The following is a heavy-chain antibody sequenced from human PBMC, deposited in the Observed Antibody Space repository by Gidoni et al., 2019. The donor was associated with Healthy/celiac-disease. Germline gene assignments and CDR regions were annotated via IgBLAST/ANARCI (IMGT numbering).Heavy chain of an antibody. J-gene: IGHJ4*02. D-gene: IGHD5-12*01. Sequence: QVQLVQSGAEVKKPGASVKVSCKASGYTFTSYAMHWVRQAPGQRLEWMGWINAGNGNTKYSQKFQGRVTITRDTSARTAYMELSSLRSEDTAVYYCARGKRYSGYGNSYYFDYWGQGTLVTVSS. CDR3: ARGKRYSGYGNSYYFDY. CDR2: INAGNGNT. V-gene: IGHV1-3*01. CDR1: GYTFTSYA.